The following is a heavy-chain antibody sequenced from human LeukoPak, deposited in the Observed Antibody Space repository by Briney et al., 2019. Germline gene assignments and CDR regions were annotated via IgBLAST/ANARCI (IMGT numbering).Heavy chain of an antibody. CDR1: GFTFTSYG. V-gene: IGHV1-18*04. J-gene: IGHJ5*02. Sequence: ASVKVSCAASGFTFTSYGISWVRQAPGQGLEWMGWISGYNGNTSYAQKLQGRVTMTTDTSTSTAYMELRSLRSDDTAVYYCARFNRRSNEYDILTGFPFDPWGQGTLVTVSS. CDR3: ARFNRRSNEYDILTGFPFDP. CDR2: ISGYNGNT. D-gene: IGHD3-9*01.